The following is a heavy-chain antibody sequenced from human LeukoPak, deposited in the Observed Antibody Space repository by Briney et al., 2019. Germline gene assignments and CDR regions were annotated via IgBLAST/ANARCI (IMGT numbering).Heavy chain of an antibody. CDR1: GGSISSSSYY. CDR3: ARVNVLSSYYYYMDV. Sequence: SETLSLTCTVSGGSISSSSYYWGWIRQPPGKGLEWIGSIYYSGSTYYNPSLKSRVTISVDTSKNQFSLKLSSVTAADTAVYYCARVNVLSSYYYYMDVWGKGTTVTVSS. D-gene: IGHD1-1*01. V-gene: IGHV4-39*07. J-gene: IGHJ6*03. CDR2: IYYSGST.